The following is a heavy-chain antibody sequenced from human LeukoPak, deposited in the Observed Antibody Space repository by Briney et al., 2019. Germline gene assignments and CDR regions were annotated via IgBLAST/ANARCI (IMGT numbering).Heavy chain of an antibody. D-gene: IGHD3-22*01. CDR1: GGTFSSYA. CDR2: IIPILGIA. V-gene: IGHV1-69*04. J-gene: IGHJ4*02. Sequence: ASVKVSCKASGGTFSSYAISWVRQAPGQGLEWMGRIIPILGIANYAQKFQGRVTITADKSTSTAYMELSSLRSEDTAVYYCARAGPWDYYDSSGYFYYFDYWGQGTLVTVSS. CDR3: ARAGPWDYYDSSGYFYYFDY.